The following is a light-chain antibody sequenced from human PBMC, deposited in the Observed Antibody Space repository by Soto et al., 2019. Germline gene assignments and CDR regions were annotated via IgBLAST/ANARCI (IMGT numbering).Light chain of an antibody. CDR2: EGT. CDR1: SSDVGSYNL. J-gene: IGLJ1*01. V-gene: IGLV2-23*01. CDR3: CSYAGSSTYV. Sequence: QSALTQPASVSGSPGQSIIISCTGTSSDVGSYNLVSWYQQHPGKAPKFMIYEGTKRPSGVSNRFSGSKSGNTASLTISGLQAEDEADYYCCSYAGSSTYVFGTGPKVTVL.